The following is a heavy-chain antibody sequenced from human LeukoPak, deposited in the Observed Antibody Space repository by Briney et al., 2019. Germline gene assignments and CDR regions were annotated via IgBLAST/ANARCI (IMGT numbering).Heavy chain of an antibody. D-gene: IGHD3-22*01. CDR3: ARVMRYYDSSGYYTWFDY. CDR2: ISSSGSTM. CDR1: GFTISDYY. Sequence: GGSLRLSCAASGFTISDYYMSWIRQTPGKGLERVSYISSSGSTMYNADSVKGRFTISRDNAKNSLYLQMNSLRAEDTAVYYCARVMRYYDSSGYYTWFDYWGQGTLVTVSS. V-gene: IGHV3-11*01. J-gene: IGHJ4*02.